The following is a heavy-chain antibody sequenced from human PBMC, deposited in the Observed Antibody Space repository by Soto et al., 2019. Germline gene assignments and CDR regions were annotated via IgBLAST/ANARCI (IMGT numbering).Heavy chain of an antibody. J-gene: IGHJ4*02. D-gene: IGHD2-2*01. V-gene: IGHV3-30*03. CDR2: ISSDGSDA. CDR3: ASTFDCASTSCYRPFDS. Sequence: GGSLRLSCAASGFTFSNFAMHWVRQAPGKGLEWVAIISSDGSDADYVDSVRGRFTISRDNSQNTLYLQMNSLRTDDTAVYHCASTFDCASTSCYRPFDSWGQGTLGTVSS. CDR1: GFTFSNFA.